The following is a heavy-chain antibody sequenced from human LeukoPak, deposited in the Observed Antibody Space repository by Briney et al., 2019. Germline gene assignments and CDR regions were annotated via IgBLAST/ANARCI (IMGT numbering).Heavy chain of an antibody. J-gene: IGHJ4*02. V-gene: IGHV1-69*05. D-gene: IGHD4-17*01. CDR3: ARANDYGEPFDY. CDR1: GGTFSRYA. CDR2: IIPIFGTA. Sequence: SVKVSCKASGGTFSRYAISWVRQAPGQGLEWMGGIIPIFGTANYAQKFQGRVTITTDESTSTAYMELSSLRSEDTAVYYCARANDYGEPFDYWGQGTLVTVSS.